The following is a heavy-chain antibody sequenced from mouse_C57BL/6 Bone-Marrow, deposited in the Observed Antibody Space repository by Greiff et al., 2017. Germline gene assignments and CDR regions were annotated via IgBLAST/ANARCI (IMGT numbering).Heavy chain of an antibody. V-gene: IGHV1-81*01. J-gene: IGHJ3*01. D-gene: IGHD2-1*01. CDR2: IYPRSGNT. CDR3: ARRGIYYGNGAWFAY. Sequence: VQLQQSGAELARPGASVKLSCKASGYTFTSYGISWVKQRTGQGLEWIGEIYPRSGNTYYNEKFKGKATLTADKSSSTAYMELRSLTSEDSAVYFCARRGIYYGNGAWFAYWGQGTLVTVSA. CDR1: GYTFTSYG.